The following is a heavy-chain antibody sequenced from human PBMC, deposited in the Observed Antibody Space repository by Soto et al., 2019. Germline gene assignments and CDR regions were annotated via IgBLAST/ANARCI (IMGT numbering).Heavy chain of an antibody. D-gene: IGHD3-10*01. CDR1: GGSISSGGYS. J-gene: IGHJ6*02. V-gene: IGHV4-30-2*01. CDR2: IYHSGST. CDR3: ARYMVRRIGDYYYSYGMDV. Sequence: SETLSLTCAVSGGSISSGGYSWSWIRQPPGKGLEWIGYIYHSGSTYYNPSHKSRVTISVDRSKNQFSLKLSSVTAADTAVYYCARYMVRRIGDYYYSYGMDVWGQGTTVTVAS.